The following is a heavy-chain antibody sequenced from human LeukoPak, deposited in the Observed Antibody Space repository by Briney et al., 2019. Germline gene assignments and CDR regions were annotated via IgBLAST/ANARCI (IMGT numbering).Heavy chain of an antibody. J-gene: IGHJ4*02. CDR1: GGSISSYY. V-gene: IGHV4-4*07. CDR3: ARLAYYYGSGNHYMGPFFDY. CDR2: IYTSGST. D-gene: IGHD3-10*01. Sequence: SETLSLTCTVSGGSISSYYWSWIRQPAGKGLEWIGRIYTSGSTNYNPSLKSRVTISVDTSKNQFSLKLSSVTAADAAVYYCARLAYYYGSGNHYMGPFFDYWGQGTLVTVSS.